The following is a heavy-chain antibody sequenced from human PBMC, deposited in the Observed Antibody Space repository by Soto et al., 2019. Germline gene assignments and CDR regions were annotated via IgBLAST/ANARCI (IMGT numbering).Heavy chain of an antibody. CDR2: INGDGSST. J-gene: IGHJ6*02. V-gene: IGHV3-74*01. CDR3: ASEKVSNPNYGMDV. Sequence: EVQLVESGGGLVQPGGSLRLSCAASGFTFSSYWMHWVRQAPGKGLVWVSRINGDGSSTSYADSVKGRFTISRDNAKNTLYLQMNSLRAEDTAVYYCASEKVSNPNYGMDVWGQGTTVTVSS. CDR1: GFTFSSYW.